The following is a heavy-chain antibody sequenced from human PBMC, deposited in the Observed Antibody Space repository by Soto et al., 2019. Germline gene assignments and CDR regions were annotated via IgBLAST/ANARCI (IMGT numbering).Heavy chain of an antibody. CDR2: IYYSGST. V-gene: IGHV4-59*08. D-gene: IGHD3-3*01. Sequence: SETLSLTCTVSGGSISSYYWSWIRQPPGKGLEWIGYIYYSGSTNYNPSLKSRVTISVDTSKNQFSLKLSSVTAADTAVYYCARRGNDFWSGDYYYYYMDVWGKGTTVTISS. CDR1: GGSISSYY. CDR3: ARRGNDFWSGDYYYYYMDV. J-gene: IGHJ6*03.